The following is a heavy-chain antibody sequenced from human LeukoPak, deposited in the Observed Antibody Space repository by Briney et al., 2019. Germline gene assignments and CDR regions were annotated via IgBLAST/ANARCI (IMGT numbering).Heavy chain of an antibody. V-gene: IGHV3-7*03. J-gene: IGHJ4*02. D-gene: IGHD5-18*01. CDR3: AKDRRGYSYGPFDY. CDR1: DTFSNYW. Sequence: GGSLRLSCAASDTFSNYWMNWVRQAPGKGLEWVANIKQDGSAKYYVDSVKGRFTISRDNAKNSLYLQMNSLRAEDTALYYCAKDRRGYSYGPFDYWGQGTLVTVSS. CDR2: IKQDGSAK.